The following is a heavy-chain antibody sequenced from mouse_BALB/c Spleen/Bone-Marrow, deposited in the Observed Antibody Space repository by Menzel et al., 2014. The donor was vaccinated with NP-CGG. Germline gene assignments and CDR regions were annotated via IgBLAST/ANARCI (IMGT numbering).Heavy chain of an antibody. CDR3: ARVYNYVMDY. CDR1: GYTFTSYN. J-gene: IGHJ4*01. D-gene: IGHD2-12*01. V-gene: IGHV1-12*01. CDR2: IYPGNGDT. Sequence: QVQLQQSGAELVKPGASVKMSCKASGYTFTSYNMHWVKQTPGQGLEWIGSIYPGNGDTSNNQKFKGKATLTADKSSSTAFIQLSSLTSDDSAVYYSARVYNYVMDYWGQGSSVTVAS.